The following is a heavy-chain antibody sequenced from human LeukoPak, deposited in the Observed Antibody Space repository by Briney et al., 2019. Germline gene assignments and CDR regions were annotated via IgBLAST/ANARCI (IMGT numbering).Heavy chain of an antibody. J-gene: IGHJ4*02. CDR2: ISYDGSNK. V-gene: IGHV3-30-3*01. CDR3: ARDHVVVPAAMAGGGWRSYYFDY. D-gene: IGHD2-2*01. CDR1: GXTFSSYA. Sequence: GRSLRLSCAASGXTFSSYAMHWVRQAPGKGLEWVAVISYDGSNKYYAASVKGRFTISRDNSKNTLYLQMNSLRAEDTAVYYCARDHVVVPAAMAGGGWRSYYFDYWGQGTLVTVSS.